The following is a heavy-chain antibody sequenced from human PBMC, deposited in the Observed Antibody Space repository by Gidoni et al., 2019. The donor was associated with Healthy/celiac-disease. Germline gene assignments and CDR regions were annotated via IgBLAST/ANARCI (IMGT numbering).Heavy chain of an antibody. Sequence: QVQLVESGVGVVQPGRSLRLSCAASGFTFSSYAMHWVRQAPGKGLEWVAVISYDGSNKYYADSVKGRFTISRDNSKNTLYLQMNSLRAEDTAVYYCAKVLMVYATAEGVDYWGQGTLVTVSS. D-gene: IGHD2-8*02. CDR3: AKVLMVYATAEGVDY. CDR1: GFTFSSYA. V-gene: IGHV3-30-3*01. CDR2: ISYDGSNK. J-gene: IGHJ4*02.